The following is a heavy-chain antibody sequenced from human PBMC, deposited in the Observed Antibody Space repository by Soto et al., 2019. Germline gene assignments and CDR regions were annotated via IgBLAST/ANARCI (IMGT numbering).Heavy chain of an antibody. CDR1: GYSFTNYW. V-gene: IGHV5-51*01. J-gene: IGHJ6*02. D-gene: IGHD5-18*01. CDR3: ARHGSAMLTYNGMDV. Sequence: GESLKISCKGSGYSFTNYWIGWVRQMPGKGLEWMGIIYPGDSDTRYSPSFQGQVTISADKSISTAYLQWSSLKASDTAMYYCARHGSAMLTYNGMDVWGQGTTVTVSS. CDR2: IYPGDSDT.